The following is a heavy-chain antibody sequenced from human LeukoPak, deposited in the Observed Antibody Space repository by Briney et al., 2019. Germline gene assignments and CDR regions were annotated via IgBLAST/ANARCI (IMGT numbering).Heavy chain of an antibody. V-gene: IGHV4-34*01. CDR3: ARAPGPSGYSSGWRAYYYYMDV. D-gene: IGHD6-19*01. CDR1: GGSFSGYY. CDR2: INHSGST. J-gene: IGHJ6*03. Sequence: SETLSLTCAVYGGSFSGYYWSWIRQPPGKGLEWIGEINHSGSTNYNPSLKSRVTISVDTSKNQFSLKLSSVTAADTAVYYCARAPGPSGYSSGWRAYYYYMDVWGKGTTVTVSS.